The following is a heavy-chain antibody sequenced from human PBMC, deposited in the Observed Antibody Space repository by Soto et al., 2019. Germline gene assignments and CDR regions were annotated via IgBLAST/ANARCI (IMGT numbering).Heavy chain of an antibody. CDR2: ISGIGGST. Sequence: PGGSLRLSCAASGFSFSIFPMSWVRQAPGKVLEWVSAISGIGGSTYYADSVKGRFTISRDNSKNTLYLQMTSLRAEDTGVYYCAQDVLCTSYCYDFWSGYVRGSYGMDVWGQGTTVTVSS. D-gene: IGHD3-3*01. J-gene: IGHJ6*02. CDR1: GFSFSIFP. CDR3: AQDVLCTSYCYDFWSGYVRGSYGMDV. V-gene: IGHV3-23*01.